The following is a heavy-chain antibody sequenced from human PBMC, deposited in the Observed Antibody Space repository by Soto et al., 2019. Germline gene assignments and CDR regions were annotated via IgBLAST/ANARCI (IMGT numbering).Heavy chain of an antibody. CDR1: GFTFDDYA. J-gene: IGHJ4*02. Sequence: EVQLVESGGGLVQPGRSLRLSCVASGFTFDDYAMHWVRQAPGKGLEWVSGLSWNSGRIGYADSVKGRFTISRDNAKNSLYLEMNSLRADDTALYYCAKDRDPGETTDGGEYFDYWGQGTLVTVSS. CDR3: AKDRDPGETTDGGEYFDY. CDR2: LSWNSGRI. D-gene: IGHD1-1*01. V-gene: IGHV3-9*01.